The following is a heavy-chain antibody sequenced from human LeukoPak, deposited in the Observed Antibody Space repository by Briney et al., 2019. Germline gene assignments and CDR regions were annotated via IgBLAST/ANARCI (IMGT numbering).Heavy chain of an antibody. V-gene: IGHV3-23*01. CDR2: ISGSGGST. J-gene: IGHJ3*02. CDR1: GFTFSSYA. D-gene: IGHD1-14*01. CDR3: AKDHREPTRGGGALDI. Sequence: GGSLRLSCAASGFTFSSYAMSWVRQAPGKGLEWVSAISGSGGSTYYADSVKGRFTISRDNSKNTLYLQMNSLRAEDTAVYYCAKDHREPTRGGGALDIWGQGTMVTVSS.